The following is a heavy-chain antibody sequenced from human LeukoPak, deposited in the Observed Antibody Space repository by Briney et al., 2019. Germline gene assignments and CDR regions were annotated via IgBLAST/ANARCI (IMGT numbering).Heavy chain of an antibody. Sequence: SETLSLTCTVSGYSISSGYFWGWIRQPPGKGLEWIGSIYHSGTTYYNPSLKSRVTISVDTSKNQFSLKVSSVTAADTAVYYCARDSPTAYCSGGTCYFDYWGQGTLVTVSS. CDR1: GYSISSGYF. J-gene: IGHJ4*02. CDR2: IYHSGTT. V-gene: IGHV4-38-2*02. D-gene: IGHD2-15*01. CDR3: ARDSPTAYCSGGTCYFDY.